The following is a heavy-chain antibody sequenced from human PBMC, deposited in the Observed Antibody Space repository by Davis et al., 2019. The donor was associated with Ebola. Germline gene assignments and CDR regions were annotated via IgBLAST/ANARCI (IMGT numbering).Heavy chain of an antibody. D-gene: IGHD1-26*01. V-gene: IGHV1-18*01. CDR2: ISGYEDNT. J-gene: IGHJ3*02. CDR3: ARTSIVGTTTTASDI. Sequence: AASVKVSCKASGYTFTSYGISWVRQAPGQGLEWMGWISGYEDNTNYAPRFQGRITLTKDRATSTVYMELRSLTSDDTAVYFCARTSIVGTTTTASDIWGQGTMVTVSS. CDR1: GYTFTSYG.